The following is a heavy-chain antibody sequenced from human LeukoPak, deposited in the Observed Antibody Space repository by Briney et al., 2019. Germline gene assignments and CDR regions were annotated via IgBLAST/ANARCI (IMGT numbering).Heavy chain of an antibody. CDR1: GASIRSHY. V-gene: IGHV4-59*08. Sequence: TSSETLSLTCTVSGASIRSHYWSWIRQPPGKGLEWIGYMYYSGNSNYNPALKSRVTISVDTSKNQFSLKLSSVTAADTAVYYCARRVIVVVPAAPPGGDFDIWGQGTMVTVSS. J-gene: IGHJ3*02. CDR2: MYYSGNS. CDR3: ARRVIVVVPAAPPGGDFDI. D-gene: IGHD2-2*01.